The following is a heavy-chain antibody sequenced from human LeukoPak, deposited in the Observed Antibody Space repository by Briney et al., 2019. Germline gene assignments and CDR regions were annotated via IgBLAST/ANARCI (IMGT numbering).Heavy chain of an antibody. V-gene: IGHV3-13*04. CDR1: GFTFSSYD. J-gene: IGHJ4*02. Sequence: GGSLRLSCAASGFTFSSYDMHWVRQATGKGLEWVSGIGTAGDSYYPGSVRGRFTISRENAKNSLYLEMNSLRAGDTAVYYCARGMGRGRSSSSFDYWGQGTLVTVSS. D-gene: IGHD6-6*01. CDR2: IGTAGDS. CDR3: ARGMGRGRSSSSFDY.